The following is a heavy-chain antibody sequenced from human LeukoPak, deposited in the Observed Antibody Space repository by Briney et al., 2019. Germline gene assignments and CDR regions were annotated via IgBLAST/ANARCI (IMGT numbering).Heavy chain of an antibody. V-gene: IGHV3-53*01. CDR3: ARDSDGGYNHYFDY. D-gene: IGHD5-24*01. CDR2: IYSGDNA. J-gene: IGHJ4*02. Sequence: TGGSLRLSCAASGFTVSSNYMSWVRQSPGKGLEWVSVIYSGDNAYYAASVKGRFTISRDNSKNTLYLQMNSLRADDTAMYYCARDSDGGYNHYFDYWGQGTLVTASS. CDR1: GFTVSSNY.